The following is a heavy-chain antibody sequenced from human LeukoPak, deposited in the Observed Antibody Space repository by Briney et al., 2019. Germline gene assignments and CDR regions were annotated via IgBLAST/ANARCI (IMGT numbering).Heavy chain of an antibody. J-gene: IGHJ4*02. V-gene: IGHV1-18*04. D-gene: IGHD6-19*01. CDR3: ARHSGSGWQALGY. Sequence: ASVKVPCKASGYTFINYGISWVRQAPGLGLEWMGWTSYNGNTNYAQKFQDRVTMTTDTSTTTAYMELRSLESDDTAVYYCARHSGSGWQALGYWGQGTLVTVSS. CDR1: GYTFINYG. CDR2: TSYNGNT.